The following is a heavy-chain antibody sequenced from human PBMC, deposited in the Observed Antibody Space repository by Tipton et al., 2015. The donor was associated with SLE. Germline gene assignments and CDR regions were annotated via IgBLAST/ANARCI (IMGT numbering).Heavy chain of an antibody. CDR2: MSDSGNT. Sequence: TLSLTCSVSGGSITDYYWSWIRQAPGKGPEWVGHMSDSGNTNYNPSLKNRVTISLDTSRSQISLRLNSMTAADTAIYHCVKGQEVGATDHYYYMDVWGKGTTVTVS. CDR3: VKGQEVGATDHYYYMDV. CDR1: GGSITDYY. D-gene: IGHD1-26*01. J-gene: IGHJ6*03. V-gene: IGHV4-59*01.